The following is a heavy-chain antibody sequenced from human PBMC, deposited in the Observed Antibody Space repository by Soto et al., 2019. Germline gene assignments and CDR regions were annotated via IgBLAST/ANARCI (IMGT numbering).Heavy chain of an antibody. D-gene: IGHD2-15*01. CDR1: GFTFSDYY. Sequence: SLRLSCAASGFTFSDYYMSWIRQAPGKGLEWVSYISSSGSTIYYADSVKGRFTISRDNAKNSLYLQMNSLRAEDTAVYYCARDSGVVAATSFDTWGQGTLVTVSS. V-gene: IGHV3-11*01. J-gene: IGHJ5*02. CDR3: ARDSGVVAATSFDT. CDR2: ISSSGSTI.